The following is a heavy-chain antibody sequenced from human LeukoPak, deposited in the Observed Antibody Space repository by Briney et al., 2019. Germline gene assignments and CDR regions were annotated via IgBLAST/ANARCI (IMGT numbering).Heavy chain of an antibody. J-gene: IGHJ4*02. CDR2: INPSGGST. D-gene: IGHD2-21*02. Sequence: ASVKVSCKASGYTFTSYYMHWVRQAPGQGLEWMGIINPSGGSTSYAQKFQGRVTMTRDTSTSTVYMELSSLRSEDTAVYYCARDYGVVTAISYYFDYWGQETLVTVSS. V-gene: IGHV1-46*01. CDR1: GYTFTSYY. CDR3: ARDYGVVTAISYYFDY.